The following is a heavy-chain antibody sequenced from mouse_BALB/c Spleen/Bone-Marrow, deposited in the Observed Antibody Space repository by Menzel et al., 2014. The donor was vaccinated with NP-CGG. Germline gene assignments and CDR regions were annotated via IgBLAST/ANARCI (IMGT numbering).Heavy chain of an antibody. J-gene: IGHJ1*01. V-gene: IGHV4-1*02. D-gene: IGHD2-2*01. Sequence: EVNVVESGGGLVQPGGSLKLSCAASGFDFSRYWMSWVRQAPGKGLEWIGEINLDSSTINYTPSLKDKFIISRDNAKNTLYLQMSKVRSEDTALYYCALLGYYGYFYVWGAGTTVTVSS. CDR2: INLDSSTI. CDR3: ALLGYYGYFYV. CDR1: GFDFSRYW.